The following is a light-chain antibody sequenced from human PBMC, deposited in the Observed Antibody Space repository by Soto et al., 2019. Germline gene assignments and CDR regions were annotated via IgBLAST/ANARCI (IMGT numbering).Light chain of an antibody. CDR2: AAS. Sequence: DIQMTQSPSSLSASVGDRVTITCRASQSISNYLNWYQQKPGKAPKLLMFAASSLQSGVPSRFSGGGSGTDFTLTSSSLQPEDFATYYCHHSYSTPRTFGQGTKVEIK. CDR3: HHSYSTPRT. J-gene: IGKJ1*01. V-gene: IGKV1-39*01. CDR1: QSISNY.